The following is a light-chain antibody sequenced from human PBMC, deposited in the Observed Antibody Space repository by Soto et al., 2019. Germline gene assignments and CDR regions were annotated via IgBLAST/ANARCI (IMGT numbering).Light chain of an antibody. V-gene: IGKV3-15*01. J-gene: IGKJ5*01. CDR2: GAS. CDR3: QQYNNWPIT. CDR1: QSVSST. Sequence: EIVMTQSPASLSVSPGQRATLSCRASQSVSSTLAWYQQKPGQAPRLLIYGASTRATGIPARFSGSGSGTEFTLIISSLQSEDFAVYYCQQYNNWPITFGHGTRLEIK.